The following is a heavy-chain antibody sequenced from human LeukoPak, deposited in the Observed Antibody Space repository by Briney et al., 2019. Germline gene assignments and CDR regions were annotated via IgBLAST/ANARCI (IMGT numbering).Heavy chain of an antibody. CDR1: GGSISSSSYY. V-gene: IGHV4-39*07. D-gene: IGHD4-17*01. CDR2: IYYSGST. J-gene: IGHJ3*02. Sequence: SETLSLTCTVSGGSISSSSYYWGWIRQPPGKGLEWIGSIYYSGSTYYNPSLKSRVTMSVDTSKNQFSLKLSSVTAADTAVYYCARGLIIYGDYLDAFDIWGQGTMVTVSS. CDR3: ARGLIIYGDYLDAFDI.